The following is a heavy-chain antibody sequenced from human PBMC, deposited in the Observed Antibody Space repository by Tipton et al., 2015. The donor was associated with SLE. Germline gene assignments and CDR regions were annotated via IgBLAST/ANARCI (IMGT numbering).Heavy chain of an antibody. J-gene: IGHJ2*01. D-gene: IGHD3-22*01. CDR3: ARGGYYYHSGGDFDL. V-gene: IGHV4-34*01. Sequence: TLSLTCAVYGGSFSGYFWSWIRQPPGKGLEWIGDINHSGGTNYIPSLKSRVTVSVDTSKNQFSLKLSSVTAADTAVYYCARGGYYYHSGGDFDLWGRGTLVTVSP. CDR1: GGSFSGYF. CDR2: INHSGGT.